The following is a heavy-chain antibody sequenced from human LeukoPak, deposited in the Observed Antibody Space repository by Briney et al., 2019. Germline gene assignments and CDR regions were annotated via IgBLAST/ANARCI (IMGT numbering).Heavy chain of an antibody. Sequence: GGSLRLSCAASGFSFGDYAMSWARQAPGKGLEWVSAISGSGGSTYYADSVKGRFTVSRDSSKNTLYLQMNSLRAEDTAVYYCAKDHPFDFYYDSSGYFLYWGQGTLVAVSS. D-gene: IGHD3-22*01. CDR3: AKDHPFDFYYDSSGYFLY. CDR2: ISGSGGST. CDR1: GFSFGDYA. V-gene: IGHV3-23*01. J-gene: IGHJ4*02.